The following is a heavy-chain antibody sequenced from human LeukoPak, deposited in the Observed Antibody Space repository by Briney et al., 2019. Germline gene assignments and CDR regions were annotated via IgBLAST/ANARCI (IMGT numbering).Heavy chain of an antibody. V-gene: IGHV4-39*01. CDR1: GGSISSSSYY. Sequence: PSETLSLTCTVSGGSISSSSYYWGWIRQPPGKGLEWIGSIYYSGSTYYNPSLKSRVTISVDTSKNQFSLKLSSMTAADTAVYYCARLHYGGNYGYYYYYMDVWGKGTTVTISS. CDR2: IYYSGST. D-gene: IGHD4-23*01. CDR3: ARLHYGGNYGYYYYYMDV. J-gene: IGHJ6*03.